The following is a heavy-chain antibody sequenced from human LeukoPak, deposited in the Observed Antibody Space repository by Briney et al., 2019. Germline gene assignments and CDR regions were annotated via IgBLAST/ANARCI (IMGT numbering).Heavy chain of an antibody. J-gene: IGHJ2*01. Sequence: PSETLSLTCAVYGGSFSGYYWSWIRQPPGKGLEWIGEINHSGSTNYNPSLKSRVTISVDTSKNQFSLKLSSVTAADTAVYYCARVGYCSSTSCYSPYWYFDLWGRGTLVTVSS. CDR3: ARVGYCSSTSCYSPYWYFDL. V-gene: IGHV4-34*01. D-gene: IGHD2-2*01. CDR2: INHSGST. CDR1: GGSFSGYY.